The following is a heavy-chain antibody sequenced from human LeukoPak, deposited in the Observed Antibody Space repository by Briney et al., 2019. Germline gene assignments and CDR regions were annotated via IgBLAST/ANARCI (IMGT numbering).Heavy chain of an antibody. CDR3: ARGDGYGYNWFDS. CDR2: IIPIFGTA. J-gene: IGHJ5*01. V-gene: IGHV1-69*13. Sequence: AASVKVSCKASGGTFSSYAISWVRQAPGQGLEWMGGIIPIFGTANYAQKFQGRVTITADESTSTAYMELSSLRSEDTAVYYCARGDGYGYNWFDSWGQGTLVTVSS. D-gene: IGHD5-24*01. CDR1: GGTFSSYA.